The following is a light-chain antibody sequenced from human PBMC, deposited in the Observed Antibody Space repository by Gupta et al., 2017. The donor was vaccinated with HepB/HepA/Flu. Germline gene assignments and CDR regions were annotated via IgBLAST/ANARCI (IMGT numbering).Light chain of an antibody. Sequence: DIQMTQSPSSLSASVGDRVTITCRASQSIRNYLNWYQHKPGKAPKLLIYSASTLQNEVPARFSGSGSGTEFTLNISSLEPEDVAAYYCQQCLTTPVTFGQGTRLELK. J-gene: IGKJ5*01. CDR1: QSIRNY. V-gene: IGKV1-39*01. CDR2: SAS. CDR3: QQCLTTPVT.